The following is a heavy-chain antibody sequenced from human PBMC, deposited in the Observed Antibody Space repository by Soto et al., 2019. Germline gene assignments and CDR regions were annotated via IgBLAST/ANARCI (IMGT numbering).Heavy chain of an antibody. Sequence: GGSLRLSCAASGFTFSDYYMSWIRQAPGKGLEWVSYISSSGSTIYYADSVKGRFTISRDNAKNSLYLQMNSLRAEDTAVYYCARDRKDTMVRGVIVRDWFDPWGQGTLVTVSS. D-gene: IGHD3-10*01. CDR3: ARDRKDTMVRGVIVRDWFDP. J-gene: IGHJ5*02. CDR2: ISSSGSTI. CDR1: GFTFSDYY. V-gene: IGHV3-11*01.